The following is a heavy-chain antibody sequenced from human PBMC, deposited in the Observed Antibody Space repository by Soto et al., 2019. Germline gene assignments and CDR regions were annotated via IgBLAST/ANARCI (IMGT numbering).Heavy chain of an antibody. CDR2: ISAYNGNT. Sequence: ASVKVSCKASGYTFTSYGISWVRQAPGQGLEWMGWISAYNGNTNYAQKLQGRVTMTTDTSTSTAYIELRSLRSDDTAVYYCAREGPLDIVVVVAATHDAFDIWGQGTMVTVSS. J-gene: IGHJ3*02. D-gene: IGHD2-15*01. CDR3: AREGPLDIVVVVAATHDAFDI. V-gene: IGHV1-18*01. CDR1: GYTFTSYG.